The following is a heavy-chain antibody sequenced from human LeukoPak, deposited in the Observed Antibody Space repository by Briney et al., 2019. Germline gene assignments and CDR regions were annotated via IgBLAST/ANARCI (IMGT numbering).Heavy chain of an antibody. CDR1: GGTFSSYA. J-gene: IGHJ4*02. D-gene: IGHD3-22*01. Sequence: ASVKVFCKASGGTFSSYAISWVRQAPGQGLEWMGGIIPIFGTANYAQKFQGGVTITADESTSTAYMELSSLRSEDTAVYYCASVRAPSYDSSGYYPDYWGQGTLVTVSS. CDR3: ASVRAPSYDSSGYYPDY. V-gene: IGHV1-69*13. CDR2: IIPIFGTA.